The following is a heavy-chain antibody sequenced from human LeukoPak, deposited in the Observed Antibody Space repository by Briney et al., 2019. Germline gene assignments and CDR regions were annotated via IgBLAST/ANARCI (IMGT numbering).Heavy chain of an antibody. CDR2: ISAYNGNT. V-gene: IGHV1-18*01. Sequence: ASVKVSCKASGYTFTSYGISWVRQAPGQGLEWMGLISAYNGNTNYAQRLQGGVTMTTDTSTSTAYMELRSLRSDDTAVYYCARGGTVTTHNWFDPWGQGTLVTVSS. D-gene: IGHD4-11*01. CDR3: ARGGTVTTHNWFDP. CDR1: GYTFTSYG. J-gene: IGHJ5*02.